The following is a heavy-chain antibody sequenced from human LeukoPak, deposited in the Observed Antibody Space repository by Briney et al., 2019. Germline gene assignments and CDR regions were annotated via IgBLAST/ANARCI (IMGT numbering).Heavy chain of an antibody. Sequence: PGGSLRLSCAASGFTFSSYGMHWVRQAPGKGLEWVAVISYDGSNKYYADSVKGRFTISRDNSKNTLYLQMNSLRAEDTAVYYCAILGIAVAARTKIDYWGQGTLVTVSS. J-gene: IGHJ4*02. CDR2: ISYDGSNK. D-gene: IGHD6-19*01. CDR3: AILGIAVAARTKIDY. V-gene: IGHV3-30*03. CDR1: GFTFSSYG.